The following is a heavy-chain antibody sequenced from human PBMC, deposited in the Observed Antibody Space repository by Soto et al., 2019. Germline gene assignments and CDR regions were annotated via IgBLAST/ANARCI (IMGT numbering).Heavy chain of an antibody. J-gene: IGHJ4*02. V-gene: IGHV3-33*01. Sequence: SLRLSCAASGFSFSNHGMHWVRQAPGKGLEWMAVIWHDGRSKYYADSVKGRFTISRDNPRNTLFLQMNSLRAEDTAFYYCARDMIHDSSGLPDYWGQGTLVTVSS. CDR3: ARDMIHDSSGLPDY. CDR1: GFSFSNHG. CDR2: IWHDGRSK. D-gene: IGHD3-22*01.